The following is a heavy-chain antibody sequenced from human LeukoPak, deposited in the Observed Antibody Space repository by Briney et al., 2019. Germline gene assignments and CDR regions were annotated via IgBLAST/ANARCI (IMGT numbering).Heavy chain of an antibody. V-gene: IGHV3-30*02. CDR1: GFTFSSYG. CDR2: IRYDGSNK. CDR3: AKIPSSWYYFDQ. D-gene: IGHD6-13*01. J-gene: IGHJ4*02. Sequence: PGGSLRLSCAASGFTFSSYGMHWVRQAPCKGLEWVAFIRYDGSNKYYADSVKGRFTISRDNSKNTLYLQMNSLRAEDTAVYYCAKIPSSWYYFDQWGQGTLVTVSS.